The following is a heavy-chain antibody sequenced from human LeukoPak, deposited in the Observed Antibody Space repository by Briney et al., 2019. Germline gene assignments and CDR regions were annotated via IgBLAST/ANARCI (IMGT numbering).Heavy chain of an antibody. CDR2: ISGSGGAT. CDR3: ARGGVDHYGSGTYYLMYYFDH. CDR1: GFSFSSFS. Sequence: GGSLRLSCAASGFSFSSFSMSWVRQAPGKGLEWVSGISGSGGATYYANSVKGRFTVSRDDPHNTLYLQMNSVRAEDTAVYFCARGGVDHYGSGTYYLMYYFDHWGQGALVTVSS. V-gene: IGHV3-23*01. D-gene: IGHD3-10*01. J-gene: IGHJ4*02.